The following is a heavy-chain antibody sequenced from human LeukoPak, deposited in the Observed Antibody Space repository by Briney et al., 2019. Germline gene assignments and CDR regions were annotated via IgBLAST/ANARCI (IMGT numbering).Heavy chain of an antibody. CDR3: ARTDYDGSGYYYFDY. J-gene: IGHJ4*02. V-gene: IGHV1-2*02. D-gene: IGHD3-22*01. Sequence: ASVKVSCKASGYTFTGYCLHWVRQAPGQGLEWMGWINPDSGGTNYAQNFQGRVTMTRDTSISTAYVELSRLRSDDTAVYYCARTDYDGSGYYYFDYWGQGTLVTVSS. CDR2: INPDSGGT. CDR1: GYTFTGYC.